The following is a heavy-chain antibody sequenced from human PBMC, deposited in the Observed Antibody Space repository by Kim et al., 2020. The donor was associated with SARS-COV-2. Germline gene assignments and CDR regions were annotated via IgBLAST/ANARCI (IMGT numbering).Heavy chain of an antibody. CDR1: GSTFSSYA. J-gene: IGHJ4*02. CDR2: ISSNALTP. D-gene: IGHD6-13*01. CDR3: LPTRAAAGNLEDY. V-gene: IGHV3-23*01. Sequence: GGSLRLSCVASGSTFSSYAMSWVRQAPGKGLEWVSTISSNALTPYYADSVKGRFTISRDNSKNTVYLQMNSLTAEDTAIYYCLPTRAAAGNLEDYWGQGTLVTVSS.